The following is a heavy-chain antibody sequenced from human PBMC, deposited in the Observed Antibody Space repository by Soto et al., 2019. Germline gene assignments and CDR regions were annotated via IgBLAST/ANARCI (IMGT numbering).Heavy chain of an antibody. CDR3: ARDERDTCSGAGCFYFDY. Sequence: QVHLVQSGTEVKEPGASVKVSCKASGYTFSRYGISWVRQAPGQVLEWMAWTSGHTDNTNYAEKFQGRVTLTTDTSTGTAYMDMRSLRSDDTAVYYCARDERDTCSGAGCFYFDYWGQGTLVTVSS. J-gene: IGHJ4*02. V-gene: IGHV1-18*04. CDR2: TSGHTDNT. D-gene: IGHD2-8*02. CDR1: GYTFSRYG.